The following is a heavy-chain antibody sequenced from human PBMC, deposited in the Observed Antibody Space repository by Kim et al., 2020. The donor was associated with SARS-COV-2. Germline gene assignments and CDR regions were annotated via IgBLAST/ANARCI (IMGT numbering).Heavy chain of an antibody. CDR2: K. J-gene: IGHJ4*02. D-gene: IGHD1-26*01. V-gene: IGHV6-1*01. Sequence: KDYAVSVKSRITIHSDTSKNQFALQLLSVTAEDTAVYYCAKGWLKVGFDYWGQGILVTVSS. CDR3: AKGWLKVGFDY.